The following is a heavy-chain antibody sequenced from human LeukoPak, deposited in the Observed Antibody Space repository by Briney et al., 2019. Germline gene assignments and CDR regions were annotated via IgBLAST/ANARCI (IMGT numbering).Heavy chain of an antibody. CDR1: GFTFSSYG. V-gene: IGHV3-30*02. J-gene: IGHJ5*02. D-gene: IGHD2-2*01. CDR3: AKDHIVVVPAAKGWFDP. Sequence: GGSLRLSCAASGFTFSSYGMHWVRQAPGKGLEWVAFIRYDGSNKHYADSVKGRFTISRDNSKNTLYLQMNSLRAEDTAVYYCAKDHIVVVPAAKGWFDPWGQGTLVTVSS. CDR2: IRYDGSNK.